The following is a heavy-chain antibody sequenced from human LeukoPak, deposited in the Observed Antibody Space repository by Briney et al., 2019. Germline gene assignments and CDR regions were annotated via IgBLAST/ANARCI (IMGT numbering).Heavy chain of an antibody. V-gene: IGHV3-48*03. D-gene: IGHD3-9*01. J-gene: IGHJ4*02. CDR1: GFIFSNNE. CDR3: ARILTGYYVIPDDF. Sequence: GGSLRLSCAASGFIFSNNEMNWVRQAPGKGLEWVSYISSRGDIIYYADSAESRFTISRDNAKDSLYLQMNNLRAEDTAIYYCARILTGYYVIPDDFWGQGTLVTVSS. CDR2: ISSRGDII.